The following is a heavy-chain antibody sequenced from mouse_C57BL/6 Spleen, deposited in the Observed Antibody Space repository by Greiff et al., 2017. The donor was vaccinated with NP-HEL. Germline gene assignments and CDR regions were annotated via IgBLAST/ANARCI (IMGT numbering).Heavy chain of an antibody. CDR3: ARVRYYYFDY. CDR1: GFTFSSYA. CDR2: ISDGGSYT. Sequence: VKLVESGGGLVKPGGSLKLSCAASGFTFSSYAMSLVRQTPEKRLEWVATISDGGSYTYYPDNVKGRFTISRDNAKNNLYLQMSHLKSEDTAMYYCARVRYYYFDYWGQGTTLTVSS. J-gene: IGHJ2*01. V-gene: IGHV5-4*03.